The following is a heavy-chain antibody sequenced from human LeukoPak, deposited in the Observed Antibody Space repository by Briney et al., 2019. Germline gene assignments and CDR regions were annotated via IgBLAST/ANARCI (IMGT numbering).Heavy chain of an antibody. V-gene: IGHV3-21*01. D-gene: IGHD3-3*01. Sequence: GGSLRLSCAASEFTFSSYNMNWVRQAPGKGLEWVSSISSSSSKYIYYADSVKGRFTISRDNAKNSLYLQMNSLRAEDTAVYYCAREPFWSGYFSNLHFDYWGRGTLVTVSS. CDR2: ISSSSSKYI. CDR3: AREPFWSGYFSNLHFDY. J-gene: IGHJ4*02. CDR1: EFTFSSYN.